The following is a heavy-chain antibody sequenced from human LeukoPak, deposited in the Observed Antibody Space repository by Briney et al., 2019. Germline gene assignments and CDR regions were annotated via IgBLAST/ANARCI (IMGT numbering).Heavy chain of an antibody. D-gene: IGHD3-9*01. V-gene: IGHV1-18*01. CDR3: ARDSGVYYDILTGYYTGYYMDV. Sequence: GASVKVSCKASGYTFTSYGLSWVRPAPGQGLEWMGWISAYNGNTNYAQKLQGRVTMTTDTSTSTAYMELRSLRSDDTAVYYCARDSGVYYDILTGYYTGYYMDVWGKGTTVTISS. CDR1: GYTFTSYG. J-gene: IGHJ6*03. CDR2: ISAYNGNT.